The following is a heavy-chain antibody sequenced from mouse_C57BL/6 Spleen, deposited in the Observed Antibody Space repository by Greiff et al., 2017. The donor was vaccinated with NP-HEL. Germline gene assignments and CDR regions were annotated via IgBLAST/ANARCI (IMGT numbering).Heavy chain of an antibody. V-gene: IGHV1-81*01. Sequence: VQLQQSGAELARPGASVKLSCKASGYTFTSYGISWVKQRTGQGLEWIGEIYPRSGNTYYNEKFKGKATLTADKSSSTAYMELRSLTSEDSAVYFCARDGDYYGSSPYWYFDVWGTGTTVTVSS. J-gene: IGHJ1*03. D-gene: IGHD1-1*01. CDR1: GYTFTSYG. CDR2: IYPRSGNT. CDR3: ARDGDYYGSSPYWYFDV.